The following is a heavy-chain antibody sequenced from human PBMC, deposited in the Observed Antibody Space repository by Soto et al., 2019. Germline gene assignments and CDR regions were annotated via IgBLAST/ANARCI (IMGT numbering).Heavy chain of an antibody. CDR2: ISISGGNT. J-gene: IGHJ4*02. Sequence: EVQLLESGGGLVQPGGSLRLSCAASGLPFSSHAMTWVRQAPGKGLEWVSSISISGGNTYYADSVSRRLTISRANSKTTLYLHMNSLTPEHPAIYYCANELRPHENWGQGTLVTVSS. D-gene: IGHD4-17*01. CDR1: GLPFSSHA. CDR3: ANELRPHEN. V-gene: IGHV3-23*01.